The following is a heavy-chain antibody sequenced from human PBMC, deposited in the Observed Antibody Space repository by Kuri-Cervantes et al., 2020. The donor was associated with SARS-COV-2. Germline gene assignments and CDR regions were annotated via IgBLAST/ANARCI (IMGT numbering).Heavy chain of an antibody. CDR1: GDYLSSSRHY. V-gene: IGHV4-39*01. J-gene: IGHJ5*02. D-gene: IGHD3-3*01. CDR2: FYSGST. CDR3: ARQMMSSITIFGVVITRNWFDP. Sequence: ESLKISCTVSGDYLSSSRHYWGWIRQSPGKGLEWIGTFYSGSTYYNPSLKSRVTISVDTSKNQFSLKLSSVTAADTAVYYCARQMMSSITIFGVVITRNWFDPWGQGTLVTVSS.